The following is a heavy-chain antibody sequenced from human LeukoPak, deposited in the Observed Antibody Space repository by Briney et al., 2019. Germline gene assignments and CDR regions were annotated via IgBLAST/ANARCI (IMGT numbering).Heavy chain of an antibody. V-gene: IGHV1-2*02. CDR1: GYTFTGYF. J-gene: IGHJ4*02. Sequence: ASVRVSCKASGYTFTGYFMHWVRQAPGQGLDWMGWINPNTSSTRYAQKFQGRVTMTRDTSINTAYMELRTLTSDDTAVYYCARVHATGYFSLDLGYWGQGTLVTVSS. CDR3: ARVHATGYFSLDLGY. D-gene: IGHD3-9*01. CDR2: INPNTSST.